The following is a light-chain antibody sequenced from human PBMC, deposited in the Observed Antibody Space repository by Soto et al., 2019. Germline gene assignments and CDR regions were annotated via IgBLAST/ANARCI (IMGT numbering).Light chain of an antibody. CDR2: GTS. V-gene: IGKV3-20*01. CDR1: QSVSSKY. CDR3: QQYGSSLFT. Sequence: EIVLTQSPGTLSLSPGERATLSCRASQSVSSKYLAWYQQKPGQAPRVLIYGTSIRASGVPERFSGGGSGTDFTLTITRLEPEDVALYYCQQYGSSLFTFGPGTKVDFK. J-gene: IGKJ3*01.